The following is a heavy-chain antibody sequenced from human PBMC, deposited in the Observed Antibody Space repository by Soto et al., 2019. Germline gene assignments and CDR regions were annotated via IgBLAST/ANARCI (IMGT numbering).Heavy chain of an antibody. Sequence: QITLKESAPPLVKPTQTLTLTCTFSGFSLITSGVGVGWIRQPPGKALECLALIYWDDDKRYSPSLKSRLTITMDTSKNQVVLTMTNMDPVDTGTYYCAHRLQCGYYYNGGTFNYWGQGALVTVSS. CDR2: IYWDDDK. CDR1: GFSLITSGVG. CDR3: AHRLQCGYYYNGGTFNY. J-gene: IGHJ4*02. V-gene: IGHV2-5*02. D-gene: IGHD3-22*01.